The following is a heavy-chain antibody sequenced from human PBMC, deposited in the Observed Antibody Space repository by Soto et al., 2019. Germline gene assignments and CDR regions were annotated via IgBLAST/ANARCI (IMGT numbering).Heavy chain of an antibody. CDR1: GFTFSIYD. D-gene: IGHD5-18*01. CDR3: VRERADTYGVHPPLGLDV. J-gene: IGHJ6*02. V-gene: IGHV3-13*01. CDR2: IGLGGET. Sequence: GGSLRLSCVASGFTFSIYDMHWVRQGTGKGLEWVSAIGLGGETYYSASVKGRFTISRENAKNSLYLQVNSLRADDTAIYYCVRERADTYGVHPPLGLDVLGQGTTVTGSS.